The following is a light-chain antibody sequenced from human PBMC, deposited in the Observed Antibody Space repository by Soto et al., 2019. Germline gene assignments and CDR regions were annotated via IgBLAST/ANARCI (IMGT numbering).Light chain of an antibody. V-gene: IGKV3D-15*01. J-gene: IGKJ1*01. CDR1: QSVSRK. Sequence: EIVMTQSPATLSVSPGERATLSCRASQSVSRKLAWYQQKPGQAPRLVIYGAPTRATGIPARITGSGSGTDFTLTISSLESEDFAVYYCQQHNNWPRTFGQGTKVEIK. CDR2: GAP. CDR3: QQHNNWPRT.